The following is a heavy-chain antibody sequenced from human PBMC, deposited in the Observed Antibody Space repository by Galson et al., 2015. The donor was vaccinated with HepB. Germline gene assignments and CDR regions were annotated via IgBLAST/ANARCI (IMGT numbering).Heavy chain of an antibody. V-gene: IGHV3-7*01. CDR3: ARAIAAAGSM. Sequence: SLRLSCAASGFALSSYWMSWVRQAPGKGLEWVANIKQDGSVKYYVDSVKGRFIISRDNAKNSLYLQMNSLRAEDTAVYYCARAIAAAGSMWGQGTMVTVSS. CDR2: IKQDGSVK. CDR1: GFALSSYW. J-gene: IGHJ3*02. D-gene: IGHD6-13*01.